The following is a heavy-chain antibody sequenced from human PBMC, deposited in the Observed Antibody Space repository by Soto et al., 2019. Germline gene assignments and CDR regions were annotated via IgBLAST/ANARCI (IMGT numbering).Heavy chain of an antibody. Sequence: PGGSLRLSCAASGFTFSSYAMSWVRQAPGKGLEWVSAISGSGGSTYYADSVKGRFTISRDNSKNTLYLQMNSLRAEDTAVYYCAKDRSLGVRGVNPFDPWGQGTLVTVSS. J-gene: IGHJ5*02. CDR2: ISGSGGST. CDR3: AKDRSLGVRGVNPFDP. CDR1: GFTFSSYA. D-gene: IGHD3-10*01. V-gene: IGHV3-23*01.